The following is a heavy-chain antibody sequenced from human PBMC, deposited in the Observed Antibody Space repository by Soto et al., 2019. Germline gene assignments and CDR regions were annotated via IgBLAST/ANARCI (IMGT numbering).Heavy chain of an antibody. V-gene: IGHV1-69*13. CDR3: ALDRYTLNLYYIDY. CDR1: GGTFSSYS. CDR2: IIPIFGTP. Sequence: SVKVSCKASGGTFSSYSISWVRQAPRQGLEWLGGIIPIFGTPNYAQKFRGRVTITADESTSTAYMELSSLRSEDTAVYYCALDRYTLNLYYIDYWGQGTRVTVSA. J-gene: IGHJ4*02. D-gene: IGHD5-18*01.